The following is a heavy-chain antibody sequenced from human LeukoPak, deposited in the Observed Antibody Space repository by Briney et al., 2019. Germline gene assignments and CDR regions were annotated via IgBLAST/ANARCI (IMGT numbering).Heavy chain of an antibody. V-gene: IGHV6-1*01. CDR2: TYYRSKWYN. J-gene: IGHJ4*02. Sequence: SQTLSLTCAISGDSVSSNVAAWNWIRQSPSGGLEWLGRTYYRSKWYNDYAESMKSRITINADTSKNQFSLHLNSVTPEDTAVYYCARDSGSGDDHIDYWGQGTLVTVSS. CDR1: GDSVSSNVAA. D-gene: IGHD5-12*01. CDR3: ARDSGSGDDHIDY.